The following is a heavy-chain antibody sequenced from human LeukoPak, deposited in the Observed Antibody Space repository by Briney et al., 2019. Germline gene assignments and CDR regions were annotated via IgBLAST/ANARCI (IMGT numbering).Heavy chain of an antibody. CDR2: VSHSGST. V-gene: IGHV4-38-2*02. CDR3: ARERIERYTYASSDFDY. Sequence: SSETLSLTCTVSGYSISSDYYWGWIRQPPGKGLEWIASVSHSGSTYYNPSLKSRVTISVDTSKNQFSLKVTSVTAADTALYYCARERIERYTYASSDFDYWGRGTLVTVSS. D-gene: IGHD5-18*01. J-gene: IGHJ4*02. CDR1: GYSISSDYY.